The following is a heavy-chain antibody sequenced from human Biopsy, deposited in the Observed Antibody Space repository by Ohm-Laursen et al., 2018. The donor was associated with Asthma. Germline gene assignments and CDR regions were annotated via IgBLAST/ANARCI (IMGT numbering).Heavy chain of an antibody. CDR3: VRDGTDDAFDI. J-gene: IGHJ3*02. V-gene: IGHV3-30*01. Sequence: SSLRLSCSASGFILGDFEMHWVRQAPGKGLEWVGVISKDASTQDYADSVKGRFTMARDNSKNTLDLQMNSLREEDTAVYYCVRDGTDDAFDIWGQGTVVSVSS. D-gene: IGHD1-1*01. CDR2: ISKDASTQ. CDR1: GFILGDFE.